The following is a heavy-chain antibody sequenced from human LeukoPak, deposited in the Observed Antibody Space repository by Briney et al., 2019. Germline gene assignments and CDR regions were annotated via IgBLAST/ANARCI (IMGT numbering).Heavy chain of an antibody. CDR1: GFTFSNG. Sequence: PGGSLRLSCAASGFTFSNGMHWVRQAPGKGLDWVAVISNDGSKKYYADSVKGRFTISRDNSKNTLSLQVSSLRTEDTAVYYCAKDRYSYAFEYSDSWGQGPLVTVSS. CDR2: ISNDGSKK. J-gene: IGHJ4*02. CDR3: AKDRYSYAFEYSDS. D-gene: IGHD5-18*01. V-gene: IGHV3-30*18.